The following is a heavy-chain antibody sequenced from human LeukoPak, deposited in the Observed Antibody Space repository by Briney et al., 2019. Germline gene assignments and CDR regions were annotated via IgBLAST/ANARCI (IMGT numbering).Heavy chain of an antibody. Sequence: PGGSLRLSCAASGFMFSSNWMSWVRLAPGKGLEWVAVMSSDLNVKLYADSVKGRFTISRDNSRSTLYLQMNSLRPEDTAIYYCAREGYYGSGSPPSLYFDYWGQGTLVTVPS. D-gene: IGHD3-10*01. J-gene: IGHJ4*02. V-gene: IGHV3-30*03. CDR3: AREGYYGSGSPPSLYFDY. CDR2: MSSDLNVK. CDR1: GFMFSSNW.